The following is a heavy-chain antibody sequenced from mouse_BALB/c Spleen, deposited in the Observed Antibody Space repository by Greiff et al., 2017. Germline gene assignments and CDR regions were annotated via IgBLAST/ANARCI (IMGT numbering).Heavy chain of an antibody. CDR1: GYSFTDYN. V-gene: IGHV1S135*01. Sequence: VQLQQSGPELVKPGASVKVSCKASGYSFTDYNMYWVKQSHGKSLEWIGYINPYNDGTKYNEKFKGKATLTSDKSSSTAYMELSSLTSEDSAVYYCARSGVRAMDYWGQGTSVTVSS. CDR2: INPYNDGT. J-gene: IGHJ4*01. CDR3: ARSGVRAMDY. D-gene: IGHD2-14*01.